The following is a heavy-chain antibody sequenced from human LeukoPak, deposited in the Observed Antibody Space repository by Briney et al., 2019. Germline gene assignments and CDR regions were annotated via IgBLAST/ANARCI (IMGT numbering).Heavy chain of an antibody. D-gene: IGHD6-19*01. CDR3: VRDNRDSSGWDFDY. Sequence: ASVKVSCKASGGTFSSYAISWVRQAPGQGLEWVGWISVYNGNRNYAQKFQGRVSMTTDTSTNTAYMEMRSLRSDDTALYYCVRDNRDSSGWDFDYWGQGTLVTVSS. CDR2: ISVYNGNR. J-gene: IGHJ4*02. V-gene: IGHV1-18*01. CDR1: GGTFSSYA.